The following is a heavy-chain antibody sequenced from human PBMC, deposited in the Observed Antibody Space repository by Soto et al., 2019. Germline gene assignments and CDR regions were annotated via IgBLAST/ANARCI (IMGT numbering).Heavy chain of an antibody. V-gene: IGHV4-4*07. CDR2: IYTSGST. CDR1: GGSISSYY. J-gene: IGHJ4*02. D-gene: IGHD6-6*01. Sequence: LSLTCTVSGGSISSYYWSWIRQPAGKGLEWIGRIYTSGSTNYNPSLKSRVTMSVDTSKNQFSLKLSSVTAADTAVYYCARDSHVYSSPSGAKYYFDYWGQGTLVTVSS. CDR3: ARDSHVYSSPSGAKYYFDY.